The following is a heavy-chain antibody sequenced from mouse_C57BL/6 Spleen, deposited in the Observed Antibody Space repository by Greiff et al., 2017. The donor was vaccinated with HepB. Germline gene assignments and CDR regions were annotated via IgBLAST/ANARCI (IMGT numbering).Heavy chain of an antibody. CDR1: GFNIKDYY. Sequence: EVQRVESGAELVRPGASVKFSCTASGFNIKDYYMNWVKKRPEQGLEWIGRIDPEDGDTEYAPKFQGKATMTADTSSNTAYLQLSSLTSEDTAVYYCTTDYVRFAYWGQGTLVTVSA. D-gene: IGHD1-1*01. V-gene: IGHV14-1*01. CDR3: TTDYVRFAY. J-gene: IGHJ3*01. CDR2: IDPEDGDT.